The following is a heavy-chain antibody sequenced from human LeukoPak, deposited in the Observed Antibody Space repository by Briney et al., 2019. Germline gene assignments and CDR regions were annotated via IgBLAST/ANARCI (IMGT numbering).Heavy chain of an antibody. CDR1: GFTFSTYN. CDR3: ARDRATHGMDV. V-gene: IGHV3-21*01. J-gene: IGHJ6*02. D-gene: IGHD1-26*01. Sequence: GGSLRLSCAASGFTFSTYNMNWVRQAPGKGLEWVSSITSSSSYIYYADSVKGRFTISRDNAKNSLYLQMNSLRAEDTAIYYCARDRATHGMDVWGQGTTVTVSS. CDR2: ITSSSSYI.